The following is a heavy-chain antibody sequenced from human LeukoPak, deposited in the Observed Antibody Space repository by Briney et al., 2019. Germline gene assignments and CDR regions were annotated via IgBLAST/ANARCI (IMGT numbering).Heavy chain of an antibody. CDR1: GYTFTGYY. D-gene: IGHD3-10*01. J-gene: IGHJ6*02. Sequence: ASVKVSCKASGYTFTGYYMHWVRQAPGQGLEWMGWINPNSGGTNYAQKFQGRVTMTRDTSISTAYMELSRLRSDDTAVCYCARDRGVAVNYYGMDVWGQGTTVTVSS. V-gene: IGHV1-2*02. CDR3: ARDRGVAVNYYGMDV. CDR2: INPNSGGT.